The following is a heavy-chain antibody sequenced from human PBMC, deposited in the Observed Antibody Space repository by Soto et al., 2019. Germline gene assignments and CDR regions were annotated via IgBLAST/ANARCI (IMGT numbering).Heavy chain of an antibody. CDR1: GDSISSYY. CDR3: AREPLRYSYGHFGMDV. Sequence: PSETLSLTCTVSGDSISSYYWTWIRQPPGKGLEWIAFIYYGGSINYNPSLKSRVAISVDTSKNQFSLNLNSVTAADTAVYYCAREPLRYSYGHFGMDVWGQGTTVTVSS. J-gene: IGHJ6*02. CDR2: IYYGGSI. V-gene: IGHV4-59*12. D-gene: IGHD5-18*01.